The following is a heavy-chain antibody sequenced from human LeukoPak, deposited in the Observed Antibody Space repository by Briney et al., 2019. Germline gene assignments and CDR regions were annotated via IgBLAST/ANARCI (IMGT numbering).Heavy chain of an antibody. J-gene: IGHJ4*02. CDR2: ILPIFGTT. CDR3: ARERRVYSYGSFIGDY. Sequence: GASVKVSCKASGGTFKNYAISWVRQAPGQGLEWMGGILPIFGTTNYAQKFQARVTITADESTSTAYMELSRLRSDDTALYYCARERRVYSYGSFIGDYWGQGTLVTVSS. D-gene: IGHD5-18*01. V-gene: IGHV1-69*13. CDR1: GGTFKNYA.